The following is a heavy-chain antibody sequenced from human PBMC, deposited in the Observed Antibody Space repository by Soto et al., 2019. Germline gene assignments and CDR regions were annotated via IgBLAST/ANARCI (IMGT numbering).Heavy chain of an antibody. CDR3: ARDWTNRYFDY. CDR2: IWLDGSRK. Sequence: GGSLRLSCAASGFTFNDYGMHWFRQTPGKGLEWVAVIWLDGSRKYYTDSVKGRFTISRDNSKNTVYLQMTSLRAEDTAVYYCARDWTNRYFDYWGQGTLVTVSS. J-gene: IGHJ4*02. CDR1: GFTFNDYG. D-gene: IGHD2-8*01. V-gene: IGHV3-33*01.